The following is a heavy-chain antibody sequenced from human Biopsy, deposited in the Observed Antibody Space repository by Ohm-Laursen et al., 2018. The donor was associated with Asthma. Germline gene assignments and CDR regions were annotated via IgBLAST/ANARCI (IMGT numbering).Heavy chain of an antibody. CDR3: VRGSSSWHHGPFHYYYGLDV. CDR1: SGSGGYMRSGNYY. J-gene: IGHJ6*02. V-gene: IGHV4-39*01. D-gene: IGHD6-13*01. CDR2: IYYSGTT. Sequence: PPGTLSLTCSLSSGSGGYMRSGNYYWGWIRQPPGKGLEWIGSIYYSGTTCYNPSLESRVTVSADTSKNQFSLKLTSVAAADTAVYYCVRGSSSWHHGPFHYYYGLDVWGQGTTATVSS.